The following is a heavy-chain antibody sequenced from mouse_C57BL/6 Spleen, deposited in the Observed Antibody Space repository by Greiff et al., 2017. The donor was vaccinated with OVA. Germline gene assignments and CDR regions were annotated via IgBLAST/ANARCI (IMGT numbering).Heavy chain of an antibody. CDR3: ARYGDGYYLDY. V-gene: IGHV1-81*01. CDR2: IYPRSGNT. J-gene: IGHJ2*01. D-gene: IGHD2-13*01. Sequence: QVQLKQSGAELARPGASVKLSCKASGYTFTSYGISWVKQRTGQGLEWIGEIYPRSGNTYYNEKFKGKATLTADKSSSTAYMELRSLTSEDSAVYFCARYGDGYYLDYWGQGTTLTVSS. CDR1: GYTFTSYG.